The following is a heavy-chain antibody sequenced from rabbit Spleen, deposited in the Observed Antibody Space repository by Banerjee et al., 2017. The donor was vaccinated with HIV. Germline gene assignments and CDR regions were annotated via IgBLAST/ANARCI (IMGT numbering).Heavy chain of an antibody. J-gene: IGHJ6*01. CDR3: ARDTGTSFSTYGMDL. Sequence: QSLEESGGDLAKPGASLTLTCTAAGFSFSGNYWICWVRQAPGKGLEWIACIYAGSSGGTWYASWPLGRFTISKTSSTTVTLQMTSLTAADTATYFCARDTGTSFSTYGMDLWGPGTLVTVS. CDR1: GFSFSGNYW. V-gene: IGHV1S40*01. D-gene: IGHD8-1*01. CDR2: IYAGSSGGT.